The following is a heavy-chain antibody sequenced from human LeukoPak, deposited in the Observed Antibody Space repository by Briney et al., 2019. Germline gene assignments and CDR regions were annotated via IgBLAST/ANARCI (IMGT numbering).Heavy chain of an antibody. CDR1: GYTFTTYY. CDR2: INPTGGST. V-gene: IGHV1-46*01. D-gene: IGHD6-13*01. CDR3: ALYSSTWY. J-gene: IGHJ4*02. Sequence: ASVKVSCKASGYTFTTYYIHWVRQAPGQGLEWMGIINPTGGSTTYAQKLQGRVTMTRDTYTSTVFMEVNRLRSEDTAVYYCALYSSTWYWGQGTLVTVSS.